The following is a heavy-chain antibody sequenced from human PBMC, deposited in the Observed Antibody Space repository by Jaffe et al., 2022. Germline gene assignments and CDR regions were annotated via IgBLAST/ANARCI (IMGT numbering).Heavy chain of an antibody. V-gene: IGHV3-30*02. CDR2: IRYDGSNK. J-gene: IGHJ4*02. CDR3: AKDRDYGDYRSYFDY. D-gene: IGHD4-17*01. CDR1: GFTFSSYG. Sequence: QVQLVESGGGVVQPGGSLRLSCAASGFTFSSYGMHWVRQAPGKGLEWVAFIRYDGSNKYYADSVKGRFTISRDNSKNTLYLQMNSLRAEDTAVYYCAKDRDYGDYRSYFDYWGQGTLVTVSS.